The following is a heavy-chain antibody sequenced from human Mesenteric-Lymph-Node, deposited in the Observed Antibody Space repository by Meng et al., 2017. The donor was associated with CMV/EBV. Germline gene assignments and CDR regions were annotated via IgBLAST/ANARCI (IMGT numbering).Heavy chain of an antibody. CDR1: FSGYY. D-gene: IGHD6-13*01. V-gene: IGHV4-34*01. Sequence: FSGYYWSWIRPPPGKGLEWIGDINHSGSTNYNPSLTSRVTISVDTSKNQFSLKLSSVTAADTAVYYCARERGSRYSSSWGLTYYGMDVWGQGTTVTVSS. CDR3: ARERGSRYSSSWGLTYYGMDV. J-gene: IGHJ6*02. CDR2: INHSGST.